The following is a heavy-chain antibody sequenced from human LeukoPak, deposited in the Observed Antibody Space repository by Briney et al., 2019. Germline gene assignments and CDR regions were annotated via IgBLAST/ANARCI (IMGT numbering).Heavy chain of an antibody. CDR1: GYSISSGYY. CDR3: ARLRFRDYYFDY. V-gene: IGHV4-4*07. D-gene: IGHD2-21*02. CDR2: IYTSGST. Sequence: PSETLSLTCAVSGYSISSGYYWSWIRQPAGQGLEWIGRIYTSGSTNYNPSLKSRVTMSVDTSKNQFSLKLSSVTGADTAVYYCARLRFRDYYFDYWGQGTLVTVSS. J-gene: IGHJ4*02.